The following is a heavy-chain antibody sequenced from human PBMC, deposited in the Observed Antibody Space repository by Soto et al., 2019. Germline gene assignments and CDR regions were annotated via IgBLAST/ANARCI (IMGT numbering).Heavy chain of an antibody. CDR2: IYYSGST. CDR1: GGSISSSSYY. V-gene: IGHV4-39*01. CDR3: AKTPQVSGMDV. Sequence: QLQLQESGPGLVKPSETLSLTCTVSGGSISSSSYYWGWIRQPPGKGLEWIGSIYYSGSTYYNPSLKSRVTISVDTSKNQFSLKLSSVTAADTAVYYCAKTPQVSGMDVWGQGTTVTVSS. J-gene: IGHJ6*02.